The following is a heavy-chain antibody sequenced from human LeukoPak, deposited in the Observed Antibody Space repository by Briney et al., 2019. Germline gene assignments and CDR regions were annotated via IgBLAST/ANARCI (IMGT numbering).Heavy chain of an antibody. Sequence: GASVKVSCTASGYTFTSYGISWVPQAPGQGLEWMGWISAYNGNTNYAQKLQGRVTMTTDTSTSTAYMELRSLRSDDTAVYYCARVCPRIESGWYASVWFDPWGQGTLVTVSS. CDR1: GYTFTSYG. D-gene: IGHD6-19*01. V-gene: IGHV1-18*01. CDR2: ISAYNGNT. J-gene: IGHJ5*02. CDR3: ARVCPRIESGWYASVWFDP.